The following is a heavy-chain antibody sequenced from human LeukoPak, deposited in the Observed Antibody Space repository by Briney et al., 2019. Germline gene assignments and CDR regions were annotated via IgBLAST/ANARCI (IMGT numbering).Heavy chain of an antibody. CDR3: ARGVLDDAFDI. Sequence: PSETLSLTCTVSGYSISSGYYWGWIRQPPGKGLEWIGSIYHSGSTYYNPSLKSRVTISVDTSKNQFSLKLSSVTAADTAVYYCARGVLDDAFDIWGQGTMVTVSS. J-gene: IGHJ3*02. D-gene: IGHD2-8*02. CDR2: IYHSGST. V-gene: IGHV4-38-2*02. CDR1: GYSISSGYY.